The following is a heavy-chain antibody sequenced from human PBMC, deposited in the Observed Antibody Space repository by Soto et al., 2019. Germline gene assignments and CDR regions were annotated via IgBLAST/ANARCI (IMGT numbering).Heavy chain of an antibody. Sequence: GGSLRLSCAASGFTFSSYAMHWVRQAPGKGLEWVAVISYDGSNKYYADSVKGRFTISRDNSKNTLYLQMNSLRAEDTAVYYCARSAAAGTSPAEYFQHWGQGTLVTVSS. CDR2: ISYDGSNK. CDR3: ARSAAAGTSPAEYFQH. J-gene: IGHJ1*01. V-gene: IGHV3-30-3*01. CDR1: GFTFSSYA. D-gene: IGHD6-13*01.